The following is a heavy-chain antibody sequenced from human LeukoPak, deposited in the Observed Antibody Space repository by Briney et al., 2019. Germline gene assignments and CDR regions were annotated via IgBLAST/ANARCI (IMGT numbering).Heavy chain of an antibody. CDR2: ISSSGHSI. Sequence: GGSLRLSCAASEFTLASWSMSWVRQAPGKGPEWISYISSSGHSIYYADSVKGRFTISRDSAKNSLYLQMNSLRAEDTAVYYCERDHRGRLVNFDLWGQGTLVAVS. D-gene: IGHD5-12*01. J-gene: IGHJ4*02. CDR3: ERDHRGRLVNFDL. CDR1: EFTLASWS. V-gene: IGHV3-48*01.